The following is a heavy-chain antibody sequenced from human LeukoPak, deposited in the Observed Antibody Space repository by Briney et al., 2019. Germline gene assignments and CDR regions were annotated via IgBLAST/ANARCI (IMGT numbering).Heavy chain of an antibody. V-gene: IGHV3-30*04. CDR2: ISYDGSNK. Sequence: GGSLRLSCAASGFTFSTYVIHWVRQAPGKGLEWVAVISYDGSNKYYADSVKGRFTISRDNSKNTLYLQMNSLRAEDTAVYYCARDPPGRPYSSSSYGWGQGTLVTVSS. CDR1: GFTFSTYV. D-gene: IGHD6-6*01. CDR3: ARDPPGRPYSSSSYG. J-gene: IGHJ4*02.